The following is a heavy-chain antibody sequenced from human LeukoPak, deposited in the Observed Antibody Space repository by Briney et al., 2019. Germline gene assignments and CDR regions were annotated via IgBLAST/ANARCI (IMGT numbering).Heavy chain of an antibody. Sequence: SVXVSCKASGFTFTSTAVQWVRQARGQRLEWIGWILVGSGNTNYAQMFQERVTLTWDVSTSTAYMVLSSLRSEDTAIYYCASDPPYTSSSAWWGQGTLVTVSS. CDR2: ILVGSGNT. CDR1: GFTFTSTA. D-gene: IGHD2-2*01. CDR3: ASDPPYTSSSAW. J-gene: IGHJ4*02. V-gene: IGHV1-58*01.